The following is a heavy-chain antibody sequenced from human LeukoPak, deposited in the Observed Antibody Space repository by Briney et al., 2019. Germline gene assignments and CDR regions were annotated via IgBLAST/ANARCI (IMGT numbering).Heavy chain of an antibody. Sequence: GRSLRLSCAASGFTFSSYGMHWVRQAPGKGLEWVAVISYDGSNKYYADSVKGRFTISRDNSKNTLYLQMNSLRAEDTAVYYCAKDYSGYDEGDAFDIWGQGTMVTVSS. CDR1: GFTFSSYG. J-gene: IGHJ3*02. CDR3: AKDYSGYDEGDAFDI. CDR2: ISYDGSNK. D-gene: IGHD5-12*01. V-gene: IGHV3-30*18.